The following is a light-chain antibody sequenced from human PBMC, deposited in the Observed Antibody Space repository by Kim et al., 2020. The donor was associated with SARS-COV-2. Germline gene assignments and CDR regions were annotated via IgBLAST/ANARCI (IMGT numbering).Light chain of an antibody. V-gene: IGKV3-20*01. CDR2: GAS. J-gene: IGKJ4*01. CDR3: QQGLT. CDR1: QSVSSSY. Sequence: EIVLTQSPGTLSFSPGERATLSCRASQSVSSSYLAWYQQKPGQAPRLLIYGASSRATGIPDRFSGSGSGTDFTLTISRLEPEDFAVYYCQQGLTFGGGTKVDIK.